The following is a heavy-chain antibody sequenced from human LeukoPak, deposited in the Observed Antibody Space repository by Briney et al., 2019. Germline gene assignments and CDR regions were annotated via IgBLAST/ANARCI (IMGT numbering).Heavy chain of an antibody. CDR2: IYTTGST. CDR3: ARGDSSGWWDFDY. Sequence: SETLSLTCTVSGGSINNYYWSWIRQPAGKGLERIGRIYTTGSTNYNPSLKSRVTMSVDTSKNQFALKLSSVTAADTAVYFCARGDSSGWWDFDYWGQGTLVTVSS. CDR1: GGSINNYY. V-gene: IGHV4-4*07. J-gene: IGHJ4*02. D-gene: IGHD6-19*01.